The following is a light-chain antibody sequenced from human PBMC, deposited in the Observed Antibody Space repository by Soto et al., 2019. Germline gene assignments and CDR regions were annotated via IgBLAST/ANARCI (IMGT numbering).Light chain of an antibody. Sequence: DIQMTQSPSTLSASVGDTVTITCRARQSISSWLARFQQKPGKAPKLLTAQASYLESGVPSRFSGSESGTEFTLTISGLQPDDFATYYCQQYKSYSRTFGQGTKVEIK. CDR3: QQYKSYSRT. CDR1: QSISSW. CDR2: QAS. J-gene: IGKJ1*01. V-gene: IGKV1-5*03.